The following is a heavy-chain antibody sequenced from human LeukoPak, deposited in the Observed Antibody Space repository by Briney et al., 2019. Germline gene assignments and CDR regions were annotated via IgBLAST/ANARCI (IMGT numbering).Heavy chain of an antibody. CDR2: ISGSGGST. J-gene: IGHJ4*02. D-gene: IGHD3-3*01. CDR3: AKDITPTPPPRRITIFGVVTIRPPFFDY. CDR1: GFTFSSYA. Sequence: PGGSLRLSCAASGFTFSSYAMSWVRQAPGKGLEWVSAISGSGGSTYYADSVKGRFTISRDNSKNTLYLQMNSLRAEDTAVYYCAKDITPTPPPRRITIFGVVTIRPPFFDYWGQGTLVTVSS. V-gene: IGHV3-23*01.